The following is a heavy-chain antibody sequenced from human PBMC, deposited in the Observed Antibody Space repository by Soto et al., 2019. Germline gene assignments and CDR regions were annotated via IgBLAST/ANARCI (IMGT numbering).Heavy chain of an antibody. J-gene: IGHJ4*02. CDR2: ISGSGGST. V-gene: IGHV3-23*01. CDR3: AKLPAAQSYFDF. D-gene: IGHD2-2*01. CDR1: GFTFITYA. Sequence: EVQLLDSGGGLVQPGGSLRLSCAASGFTFITYAMSWVRQAPGKGLEWVSIISGSGGSTYCPDSVKGRFTISRDNSKNTLYLQMNSLRADDTAVYYCAKLPAAQSYFDFWGQGTLVTVSS.